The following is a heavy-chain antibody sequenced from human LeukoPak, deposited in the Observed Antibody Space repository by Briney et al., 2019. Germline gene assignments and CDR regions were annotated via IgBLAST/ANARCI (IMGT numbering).Heavy chain of an antibody. CDR2: ISTSGSTM. J-gene: IGHJ6*03. D-gene: IGHD6-13*01. CDR3: ASDSSSSPAYYHYYMDA. CDR1: GFTFSDYY. Sequence: GGSLRLSCAASGFTFSDYYMSWIRQAPGKGLEWVSYISTSGSTMYYADSVKGRFTISRDNAKNSLFLQMNSLRAEDTGVYYCASDSSSSPAYYHYYMDAWGKGTTVTVSS. V-gene: IGHV3-11*04.